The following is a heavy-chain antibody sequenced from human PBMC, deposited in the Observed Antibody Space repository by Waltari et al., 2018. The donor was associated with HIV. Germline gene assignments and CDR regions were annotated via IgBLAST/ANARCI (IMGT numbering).Heavy chain of an antibody. D-gene: IGHD3-16*02. V-gene: IGHV1-8*01. CDR3: ARSSSIGKCFDI. CDR1: GYTFPSFD. Sequence: VQLVQSGADLKKPGASVTVSCNPSGYTFPSFDINWVRQATGQGLEWMGWMNPNSGNTGYAQNFQGRVTMTRNTSTGTAYRELSSLRSDDTAVYYCARSSSIGKCFDIWGQGSPVTVSS. CDR2: MNPNSGNT. J-gene: IGHJ5*02.